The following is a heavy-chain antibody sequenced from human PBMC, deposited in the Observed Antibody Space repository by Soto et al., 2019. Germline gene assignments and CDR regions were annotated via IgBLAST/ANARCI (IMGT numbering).Heavy chain of an antibody. CDR1: GGSFSSNP. Sequence: QVQLVQSGSEVKKPGSSVKVSCKASGGSFSSNPISWVRQAPGQGLEWMAGIIPIFATVHYAQKLQGRVTITAAESTSTAYMELTSLRSEDTAVYFCARGGRGYSSAPRYYFDYWGQGTLVTVSS. CDR3: ARGGRGYSSAPRYYFDY. J-gene: IGHJ4*02. D-gene: IGHD5-18*01. CDR2: IIPIFATV. V-gene: IGHV1-69*01.